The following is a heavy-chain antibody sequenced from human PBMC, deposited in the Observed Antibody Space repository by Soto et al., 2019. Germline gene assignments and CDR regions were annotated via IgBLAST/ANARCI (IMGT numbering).Heavy chain of an antibody. D-gene: IGHD3-3*01. CDR1: GYTFTSYD. V-gene: IGHV1-8*01. J-gene: IGHJ4*02. Sequence: ASVKVSCKASGYTFTSYDIYWVRQATGQGLGWMGWMNPNSGNTGYAQKFQGRVTMTRNTSISTAYMELSGLRSEDTAGYYCARPYYDFWSGYYKYNYWGQGTVVTVSA. CDR2: MNPNSGNT. CDR3: ARPYYDFWSGYYKYNY.